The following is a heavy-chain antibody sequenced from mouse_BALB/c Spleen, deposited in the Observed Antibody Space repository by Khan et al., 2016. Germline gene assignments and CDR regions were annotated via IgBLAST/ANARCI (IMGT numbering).Heavy chain of an antibody. J-gene: IGHJ3*01. CDR2: INPSTGYT. CDR3: ARYDGYFAY. D-gene: IGHD1-2*01. V-gene: IGHV1-7*01. Sequence: QVQLQQSGAELAKPGASVKMSCKASGYTFTSYWMHWVKQRPGQGLEWIGYINPSTGYTEYNQKFKDKATLTADKSSSTAYLQLSSLTSEDSAVYYCARYDGYFAYWGQGTLVTVSA. CDR1: GYTFTSYW.